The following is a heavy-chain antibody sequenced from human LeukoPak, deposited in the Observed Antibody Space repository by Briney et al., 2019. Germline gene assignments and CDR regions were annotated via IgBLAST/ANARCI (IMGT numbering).Heavy chain of an antibody. CDR2: INHSGST. CDR1: GGSFSGYY. V-gene: IGHV4-34*01. J-gene: IGHJ6*03. CDR3: ARSGGSGSYPPLYYYYYYYMDV. Sequence: SETLSLTCAVYGGSFSGYYWSWIRQPPGKGLEWIGEINHSGSTNYNPSLKSRVTISVDTSKNQFSLKLSSVTAADTAVYYCARSGGSGSYPPLYYYYYYYMDVWGKGTTVTVSS. D-gene: IGHD3-10*01.